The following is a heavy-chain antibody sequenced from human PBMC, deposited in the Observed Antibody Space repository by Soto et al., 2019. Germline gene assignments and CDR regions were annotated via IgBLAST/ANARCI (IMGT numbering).Heavy chain of an antibody. CDR2: FDPEDGET. J-gene: IGHJ6*02. CDR3: ARAPVAANRDPFYYYGMDV. Sequence: ASVKVSCKVSGYTLTELSMHWVRQAPGKGLEWMGGFDPEDGETIYAQKFQGRVTMTEDTSTDTAYMELSSLRSEDTAVYYCARAPVAANRDPFYYYGMDVWGQGTTVTVS. CDR1: GYTLTELS. D-gene: IGHD6-19*01. V-gene: IGHV1-24*01.